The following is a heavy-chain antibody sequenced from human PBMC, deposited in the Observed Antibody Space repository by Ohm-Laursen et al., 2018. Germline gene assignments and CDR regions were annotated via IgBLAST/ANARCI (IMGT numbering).Heavy chain of an antibody. D-gene: IGHD5-24*01. V-gene: IGHV3-66*02. CDR1: GVTVSSNY. Sequence: SLRLSCSASGVTVSSNYMNWVRQAPGKGLEWVAVIYSGGGTDYADPVKGRFTISRDNSKNTLYLQMSSLRAEDTAVYYCAKKSRDEGHFDYWGQGTLVTVSS. CDR3: AKKSRDEGHFDY. CDR2: IYSGGGT. J-gene: IGHJ4*02.